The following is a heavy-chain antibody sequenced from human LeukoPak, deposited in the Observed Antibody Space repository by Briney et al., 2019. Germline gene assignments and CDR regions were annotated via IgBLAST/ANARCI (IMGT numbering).Heavy chain of an antibody. CDR3: ARHPRGYSSGRYLGVFDY. D-gene: IGHD6-19*01. V-gene: IGHV5-51*01. CDR1: GYSFTSYW. CDR2: IYPGDSDT. Sequence: GESLKISCKGSGYSFTSYWIGWVRQMPGKGLEWMEIIYPGDSDTRYSPSFQGQVTISADKSISTAYLQWSSLKASDTAMYYCARHPRGYSSGRYLGVFDYWGQGTLVTVSS. J-gene: IGHJ4*02.